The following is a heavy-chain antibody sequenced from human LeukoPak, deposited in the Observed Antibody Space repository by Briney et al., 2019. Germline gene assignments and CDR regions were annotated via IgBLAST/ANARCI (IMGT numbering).Heavy chain of an antibody. Sequence: GGSLRLSCAASGFTFSSYWMSWVRQAPGKGLEWVANIKQDGSEKYYVDSVKGRFTISRDNAKNSLYLQMNSLRAEDTAVYYCAREYYDFWSGYYNDYWGQGTLVTVSS. J-gene: IGHJ4*02. CDR2: IKQDGSEK. D-gene: IGHD3-3*01. CDR3: AREYYDFWSGYYNDY. CDR1: GFTFSSYW. V-gene: IGHV3-7*01.